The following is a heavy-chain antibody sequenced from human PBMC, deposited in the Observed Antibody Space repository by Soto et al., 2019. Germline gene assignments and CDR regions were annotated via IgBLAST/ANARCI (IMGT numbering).Heavy chain of an antibody. V-gene: IGHV1-69*01. Sequence: QVQLVQSGAEVKKPGSSVKVSCKASGDTFSSYAISWVRQAPGQGLEWMGGIIPIFATANYAQKFQGRVTITADESTSTAYMELSSLRSEDTAVYYCARGIRHRNHDAFDIWGQGTMVTVSS. CDR3: ARGIRHRNHDAFDI. J-gene: IGHJ3*02. CDR1: GDTFSSYA. CDR2: IIPIFATA.